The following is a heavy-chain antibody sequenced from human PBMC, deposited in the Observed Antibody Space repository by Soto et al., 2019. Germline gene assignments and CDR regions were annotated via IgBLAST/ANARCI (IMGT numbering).Heavy chain of an antibody. Sequence: SATLSLTGSVAGGSFTIHNSWTLFRQPPGQGLEWIGEIYRTGSTNYNPSLKSRVTISLDKSENQFSLKVTSLTAADTAVYYCASRDPGTSVDYWGQGTLVTVSS. J-gene: IGHJ4*02. CDR1: GGSFTIHNS. V-gene: IGHV4-4*02. D-gene: IGHD1-7*01. CDR3: ASRDPGTSVDY. CDR2: IYRTGST.